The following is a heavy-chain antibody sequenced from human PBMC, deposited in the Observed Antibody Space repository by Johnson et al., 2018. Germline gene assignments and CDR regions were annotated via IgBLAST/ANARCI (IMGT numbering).Heavy chain of an antibody. V-gene: IGHV3-30*18. CDR3: AKDQRYYYYYYGMDV. CDR2: ISYDGSNK. J-gene: IGHJ6*02. Sequence: QVQLVESGGGVVQXGRSLRLXCAASGFTFSSYGMHWVRQAPGKGLEWVAVISYDGSNKYYADSVKGRFTISRDNSKNTLYPQMNSLRAEDTAVYYCAKDQRYYYYYYGMDVWGQGTTVTVSS. CDR1: GFTFSSYG. D-gene: IGHD6-25*01.